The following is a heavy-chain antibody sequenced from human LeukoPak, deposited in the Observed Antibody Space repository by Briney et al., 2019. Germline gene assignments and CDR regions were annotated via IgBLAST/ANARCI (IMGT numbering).Heavy chain of an antibody. Sequence: GASVKVSCKASGYTFTSYGISWVRQAPGQGLEWMGWISAYNGNTNYAQKLQGRVTMTTDTSTSTAYMELRSLRSDDTAVYYCAREMGSSGYYYKPYNWFDPWGQGTLVTASS. CDR2: ISAYNGNT. J-gene: IGHJ5*02. D-gene: IGHD3-22*01. CDR3: AREMGSSGYYYKPYNWFDP. V-gene: IGHV1-18*01. CDR1: GYTFTSYG.